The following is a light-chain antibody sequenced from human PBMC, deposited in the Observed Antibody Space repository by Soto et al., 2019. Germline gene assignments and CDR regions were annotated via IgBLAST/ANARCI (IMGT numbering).Light chain of an antibody. CDR3: CSDAGTSSYL. V-gene: IGLV2-23*02. CDR2: EVA. J-gene: IGLJ1*01. Sequence: QSDLTQPASVSGSPGQSITISCTRTNSDLGSFNFVSWYQQHPGKAPKVMIYEVAKRPSGISDRFSGSKSGNTASLTISGLQVEDEADYYCCSDAGTSSYLFGTGTKVTVL. CDR1: NSDLGSFNF.